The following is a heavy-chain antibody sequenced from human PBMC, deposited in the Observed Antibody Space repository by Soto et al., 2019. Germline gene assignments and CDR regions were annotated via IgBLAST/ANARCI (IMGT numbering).Heavy chain of an antibody. CDR1: GYTFTGYY. Sequence: ASVKVSCKASGYTFTGYYMHWVRQAPGQGLEWMGWINPNSGGTNYAQKFQGWVTMTRDTSISTAYMELSRLRSDDTAVYYCARGRDYYGSGSYSHGMDGWGQGTTVTVSS. CDR2: INPNSGGT. D-gene: IGHD3-10*01. V-gene: IGHV1-2*04. CDR3: ARGRDYYGSGSYSHGMDG. J-gene: IGHJ6*02.